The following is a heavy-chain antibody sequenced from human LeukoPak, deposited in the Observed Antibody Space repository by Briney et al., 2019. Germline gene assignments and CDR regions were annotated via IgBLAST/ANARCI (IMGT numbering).Heavy chain of an antibody. Sequence: SETLSLTCTVSGGSISSSSYYWGWIRQPPGKGLEWIGSIYYSGSTYYNPSLKSRVTISVDTSKNQFSLKLSSVTAADTAVYYCARVHYNWNDVDAFDIWGQGTMVTVSS. D-gene: IGHD1-20*01. J-gene: IGHJ3*02. CDR3: ARVHYNWNDVDAFDI. V-gene: IGHV4-39*07. CDR1: GGSISSSSYY. CDR2: IYYSGST.